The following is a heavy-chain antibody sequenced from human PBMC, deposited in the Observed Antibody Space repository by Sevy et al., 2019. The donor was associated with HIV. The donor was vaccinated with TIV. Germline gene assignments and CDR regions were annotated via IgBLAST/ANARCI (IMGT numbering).Heavy chain of an antibody. V-gene: IGHV3-23*01. D-gene: IGHD2-8*01. CDR1: GFTFNKYS. CDR2: LSFGCGEI. Sequence: GGSLRLSRAASGFTFNKYSMSWVRQPPGKGLEWVATLSFGCGEINYADSVKGRFTISRDISKNSFYLQMNNLRAEDTALYYCAREGCTKPHDYWGQGTLVTVSS. CDR3: AREGCTKPHDY. J-gene: IGHJ4*02.